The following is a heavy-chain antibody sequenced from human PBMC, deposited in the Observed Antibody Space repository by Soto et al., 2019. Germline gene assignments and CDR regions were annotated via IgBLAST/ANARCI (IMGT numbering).Heavy chain of an antibody. CDR2: ISYDGSNK. CDR1: GFTFSSYG. J-gene: IGHJ6*02. V-gene: IGHV3-30*18. Sequence: ESGGGVVQPGRSLRLSCAASGFTFSSYGMHWVRQAPGKGLEWVAVISYDGSNKYYADSVKGRFTISRDNSKNTLYLQMNSLRAEDTAVYYCAKDQLYGMDVWGQGTTVTVSS. D-gene: IGHD1-1*01. CDR3: AKDQLYGMDV.